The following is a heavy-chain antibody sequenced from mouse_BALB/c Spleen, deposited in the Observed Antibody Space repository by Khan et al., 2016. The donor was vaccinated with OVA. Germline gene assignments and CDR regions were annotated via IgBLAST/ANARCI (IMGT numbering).Heavy chain of an antibody. CDR2: IWAGGST. CDR1: GFSLSNYG. V-gene: IGHV2-9*02. J-gene: IGHJ3*01. CDR3: ARAVYNGAWFAY. D-gene: IGHD1-3*01. Sequence: QVQLKESGPGLVTPSQTLSITCTVSGFSLSNYGVHWVRQPPGKGLEWLGVIWAGGSTNHNSALMSRLSICKDDSKSQVFLKMNSRQTDDTAIYYCARAVYNGAWFAYWGQGTLVTVSA.